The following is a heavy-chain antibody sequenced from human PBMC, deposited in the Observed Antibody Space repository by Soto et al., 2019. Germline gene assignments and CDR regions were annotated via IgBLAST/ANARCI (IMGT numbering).Heavy chain of an antibody. V-gene: IGHV4-59*08. CDR1: GGSISSYY. J-gene: IGHJ6*02. CDR2: IYYSGST. D-gene: IGHD2-21*01. CDR3: AGLTPYCGVCMDV. Sequence: QVQLQESGPGLVKPSETLSLTCTVSGGSISSYYWSWIRQPPGKGLERIGYIYYSGSTNYNPSLKSRVTISVDTSKNPFSLKLSSVTAANTAVYYCAGLTPYCGVCMDVWGQGTTVTVSS.